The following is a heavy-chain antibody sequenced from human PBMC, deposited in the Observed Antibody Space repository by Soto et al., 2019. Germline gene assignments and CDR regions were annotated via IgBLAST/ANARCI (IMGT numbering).Heavy chain of an antibody. J-gene: IGHJ6*02. Sequence: PGGSLRLSCSVSGFTFSNYAMHWVRQAPGKGLEYVSGITSDGDSTWHADSVKDRFTISRDNSKNTLFLQMSSLRVEDTAIYFCVKGNQLLRYYFEFWGQGTTVTVS. D-gene: IGHD2-15*01. V-gene: IGHV3-64D*06. CDR3: VKGNQLLRYYFEF. CDR2: ITSDGDST. CDR1: GFTFSNYA.